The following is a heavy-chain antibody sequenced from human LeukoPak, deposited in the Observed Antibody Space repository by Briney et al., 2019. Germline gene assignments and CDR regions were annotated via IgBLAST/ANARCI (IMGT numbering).Heavy chain of an antibody. CDR3: ARDRGPRTGFMVRGAYDY. V-gene: IGHV3-74*01. Sequence: GRSLRLSCAASGFTFSDYWIHWVRQAPGKGLVWVSRINTDGSITNYADSVKGRFTISRDNAKNTLYLQMSSLRAEDTAVYYCARDRGPRTGFMVRGAYDYWGQGTLVTVSS. CDR1: GFTFSDYW. J-gene: IGHJ4*02. CDR2: INTDGSIT. D-gene: IGHD3-10*01.